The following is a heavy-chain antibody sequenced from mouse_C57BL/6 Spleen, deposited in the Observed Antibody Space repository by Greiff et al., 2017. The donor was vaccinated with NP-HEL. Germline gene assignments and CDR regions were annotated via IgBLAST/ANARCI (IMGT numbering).Heavy chain of an antibody. J-gene: IGHJ2*01. D-gene: IGHD2-2*01. V-gene: IGHV1-77*01. CDR2: IGPGSGST. CDR3: ARPHLLYGYDVGFFDY. CDR1: GYTFTDYY. Sequence: QVQLQQSGAELVKPGASVKISCKASGYTFTDYYINWVKQRPGQGLEWIGKIGPGSGSTYYNEKFKGKATLTADKSSSTAYMQLSSLPSEDSAVYFCARPHLLYGYDVGFFDYWGQGTTLTVSS.